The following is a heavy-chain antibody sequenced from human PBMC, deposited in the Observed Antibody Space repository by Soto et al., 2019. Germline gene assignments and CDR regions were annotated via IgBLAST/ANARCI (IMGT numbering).Heavy chain of an antibody. D-gene: IGHD3-3*01. J-gene: IGHJ4*02. CDR2: MSPNSGRT. V-gene: IGHV1-8*01. Sequence: ASVKVSCKTSGYTFTNYDIHWVRQATGQGLEWIGWMSPNSGRTGFAQRFQDRVNMTSNPSISTAYLQLASLTSEDTAVYYCARGLDFWSGYSRADSWGQGTLVTVSS. CDR1: GYTFTNYD. CDR3: ARGLDFWSGYSRADS.